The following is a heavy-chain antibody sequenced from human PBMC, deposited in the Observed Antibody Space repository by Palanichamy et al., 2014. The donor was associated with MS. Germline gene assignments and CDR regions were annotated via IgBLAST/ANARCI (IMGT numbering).Heavy chain of an antibody. D-gene: IGHD2-15*01. CDR1: IHLSSYA. CDR2: ISGSGGST. J-gene: IGHJ4*02. V-gene: IGHV3-23*01. CDR3: LCSGGSCYQALDY. Sequence: EVLAVGVWGRLGTAWGVPETLLCSLWIHLSSYAMSWVRQAPGKGLEWVSAISGSGGSTYYADSVKGRFTISRDNSKNTLYLQMNSLRAEDTAVYYCLCSGGSCYQALDYWGQGTLVTVSS.